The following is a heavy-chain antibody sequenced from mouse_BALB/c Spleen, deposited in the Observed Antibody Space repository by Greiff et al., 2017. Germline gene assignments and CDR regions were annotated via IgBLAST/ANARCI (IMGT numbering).Heavy chain of an antibody. CDR1: GFTFSSYA. D-gene: IGHD2-10*02. V-gene: IGHV5-9-4*01. Sequence: EVKLVESGGGLVKPGGSLKLSCAASGFTFSSYAMSWVRQSPEKRLEWVAEISSGGSYTYYPDTVTGRFTISRDNAKNTLYLEMSSLRSEDTAMYYCAREGYGNLHWYLDVWGAGTTVTVSS. CDR2: ISSGGSYT. J-gene: IGHJ1*01. CDR3: AREGYGNLHWYLDV.